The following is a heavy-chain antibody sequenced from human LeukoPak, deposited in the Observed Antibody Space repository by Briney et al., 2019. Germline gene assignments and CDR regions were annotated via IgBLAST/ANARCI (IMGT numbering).Heavy chain of an antibody. V-gene: IGHV3-7*01. CDR1: GFTFSSYW. CDR3: ARHDGDYSDYFDY. CDR2: IKQDGSEK. Sequence: GGSLRLSCAASGFTFSSYWMSWVRQAPGKGLEWVANIKQDGSEKYYVDSVKGRFTISRDNAKNSLYLQMNSMRAEDTAVHYCARHDGDYSDYFDYWGQGTLVTVSS. D-gene: IGHD4-17*01. J-gene: IGHJ4*02.